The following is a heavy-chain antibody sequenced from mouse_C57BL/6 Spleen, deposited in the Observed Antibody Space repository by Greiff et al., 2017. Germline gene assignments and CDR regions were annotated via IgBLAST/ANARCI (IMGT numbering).Heavy chain of an antibody. CDR3: ARWDLANPLTNAMDY. Sequence: VQLQQPGAELVKPGDSVKLSCKASGYTFTSYWMHWVKQRPGRGLEWIGRIDPNSGGTKYNEKFKSKATLTVDKPSSTAYMQLSSLTSEDSAVYYCARWDLANPLTNAMDYWGQGTSVTVSS. CDR1: GYTFTSYW. CDR2: IDPNSGGT. V-gene: IGHV1-72*01. D-gene: IGHD1-1*01. J-gene: IGHJ4*01.